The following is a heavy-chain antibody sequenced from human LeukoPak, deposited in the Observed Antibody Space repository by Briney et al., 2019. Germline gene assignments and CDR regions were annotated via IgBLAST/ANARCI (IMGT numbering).Heavy chain of an antibody. CDR1: GFSFSVYW. CDR2: IKTGGSIT. Sequence: GGSLRLSCAASGFSFSVYWMHWVRQAPGKGPVWVSRIKTGGSITDYADFVKGRFTISRDNAKHTLYLQMNSLRAEDAAVYYWVRDFMYKKACTGCWGQGTLVTVSS. J-gene: IGHJ4*02. D-gene: IGHD1-1*01. V-gene: IGHV3-74*01. CDR3: VRDFMYKKACTGC.